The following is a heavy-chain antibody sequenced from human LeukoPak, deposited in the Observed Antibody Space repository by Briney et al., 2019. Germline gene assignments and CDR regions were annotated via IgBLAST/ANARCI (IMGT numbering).Heavy chain of an antibody. Sequence: SETLSLTCTVSGGSISSYYWSWIRQPPGKGLEWIGYIYYSGSTNYNPSLKSRVTISVDTSKNQFSLKLSSVTAADTAVYYCARGLARLPPGGYWGQGTLVTVSS. CDR1: GGSISSYY. CDR2: IYYSGST. V-gene: IGHV4-59*12. CDR3: ARGLARLPPGGY. D-gene: IGHD3-16*01. J-gene: IGHJ4*02.